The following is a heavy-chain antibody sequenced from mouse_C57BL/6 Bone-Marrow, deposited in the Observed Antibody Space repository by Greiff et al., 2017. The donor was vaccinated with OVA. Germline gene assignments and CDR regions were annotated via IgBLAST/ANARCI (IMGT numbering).Heavy chain of an antibody. Sequence: QVQLKQSGAELVMPGASVKLSCKASGYTFTSYWMHWVKQRPGQGLEWIGEIDPSDSYTNYNQKFKGKSTLTVDKSSSTAYMQLSSLTSEDSAVYYCARSWGYPAWFAYWGQGTLVTVSA. CDR2: IDPSDSYT. V-gene: IGHV1-69*01. CDR3: ARSWGYPAWFAY. CDR1: GYTFTSYW. D-gene: IGHD2-2*01. J-gene: IGHJ3*01.